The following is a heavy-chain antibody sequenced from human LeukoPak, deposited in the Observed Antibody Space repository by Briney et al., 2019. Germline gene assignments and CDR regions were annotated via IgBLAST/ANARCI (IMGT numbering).Heavy chain of an antibody. V-gene: IGHV4-39*07. CDR1: GGSIRSSYYY. Sequence: SETLSLTCTVSGGSIRSSYYYWGWIRQPPGKGLEWIGSIYDSGSTNYNPSLKSRVTISVDTSKNQFSLKLSSVTAADTAVYYCARAPVVSYGDYTTAPHYYYYGMDVWGQGTTVTVSS. CDR3: ARAPVVSYGDYTTAPHYYYYGMDV. J-gene: IGHJ6*02. D-gene: IGHD4-17*01. CDR2: IYDSGST.